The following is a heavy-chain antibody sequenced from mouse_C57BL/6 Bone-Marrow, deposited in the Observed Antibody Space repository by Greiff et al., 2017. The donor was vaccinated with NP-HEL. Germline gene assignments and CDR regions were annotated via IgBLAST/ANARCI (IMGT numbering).Heavy chain of an antibody. CDR1: GFTFSSYG. J-gene: IGHJ2*01. CDR2: ISSGGSYT. Sequence: EVQLQQSGGDLVKPGGSLKLSCAASGFTFSSYGMSWVRQTPDKRLEWVATISSGGSYTYYLDSVKGRFTISRDNAKNTLYLQMSSLKSEDTAMYYCARQGSVFDYWGQGTTLTVSS. D-gene: IGHD3-1*01. V-gene: IGHV5-6*01. CDR3: ARQGSVFDY.